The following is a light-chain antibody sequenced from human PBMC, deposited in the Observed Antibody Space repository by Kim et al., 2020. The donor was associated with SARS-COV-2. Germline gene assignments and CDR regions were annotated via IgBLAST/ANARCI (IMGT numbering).Light chain of an antibody. J-gene: IGLJ3*02. CDR2: LNSDGSH. V-gene: IGLV4-69*01. CDR3: QTWGTGIRV. CDR1: SGHSSYD. Sequence: ASVKLTCTLSSGHSSYDIAWHQQRPAKGPRYLMKLNSDGSHSKGDGIPDRFSGSSSGAERYLTISSLQSEDEADYYCQTWGTGIRVFGGGTKVTVL.